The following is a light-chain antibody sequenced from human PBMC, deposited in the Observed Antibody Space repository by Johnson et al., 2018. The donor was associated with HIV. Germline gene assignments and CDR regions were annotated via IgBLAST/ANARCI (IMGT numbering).Light chain of an antibody. Sequence: QSVLTQSPSVSAAPGQKVTISCSGNNSNIDNNYFSWYQQLPGTAPKLLIYDNNKRPSGISDRFSGSKSGTSATLGITGLQTGDEADYYCGAWDSSLSAYVFGTGTEVTVL. CDR2: DNN. CDR3: GAWDSSLSAYV. J-gene: IGLJ1*01. V-gene: IGLV1-51*01. CDR1: NSNIDNNY.